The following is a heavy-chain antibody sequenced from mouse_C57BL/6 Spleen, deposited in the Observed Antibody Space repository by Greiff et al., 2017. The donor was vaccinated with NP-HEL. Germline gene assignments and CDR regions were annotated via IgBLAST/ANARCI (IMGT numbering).Heavy chain of an antibody. Sequence: QVQLQQPGAELVKPGASVKLSCKASGYTFTSYWMHWVKQRPGQGLEWIGMIHPNSGSTNYNEKFKSKATLTVDKSSSTAYMQLSSLTSEDSAVYYCARARYDYWYFDVWGTGTTVTVSS. CDR3: ARARYDYWYFDV. CDR2: IHPNSGST. V-gene: IGHV1-64*01. J-gene: IGHJ1*03. D-gene: IGHD2-3*01. CDR1: GYTFTSYW.